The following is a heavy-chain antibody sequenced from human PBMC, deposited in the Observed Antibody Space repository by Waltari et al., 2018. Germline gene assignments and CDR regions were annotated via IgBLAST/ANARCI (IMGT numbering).Heavy chain of an antibody. J-gene: IGHJ4*02. V-gene: IGHV3-21*01. D-gene: IGHD6-13*01. CDR3: AVPAAAGRGYYFDY. CDR1: GFTFSSYS. CDR2: ISSSSSYR. Sequence: EVQLVESGGGLVKPGGSLRLSCAASGFTFSSYSMNWVRQAPGKGLEWVSSISSSSSYRYYADSVKGRFTISRDNAKNSLYLQMNSLRAEDTAVYYCAVPAAAGRGYYFDYWGQGTLVTVSS.